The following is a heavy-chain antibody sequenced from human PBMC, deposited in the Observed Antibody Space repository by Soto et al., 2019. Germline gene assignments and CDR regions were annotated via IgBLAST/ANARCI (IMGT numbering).Heavy chain of an antibody. Sequence: GGSLRLSCAASGFTFISYAMSWVRQAPGKGLEWVSAISGSGGSTYYADSVKGRFTISRDNSKNTLYLQMNSLRAEDTVVYYCAKVSYYDSSGLADYWGQGTLVTVSS. CDR2: ISGSGGST. CDR1: GFTFISYA. V-gene: IGHV3-23*01. J-gene: IGHJ4*02. D-gene: IGHD3-22*01. CDR3: AKVSYYDSSGLADY.